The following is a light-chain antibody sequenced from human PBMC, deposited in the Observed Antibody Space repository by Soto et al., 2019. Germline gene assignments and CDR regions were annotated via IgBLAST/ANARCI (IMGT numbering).Light chain of an antibody. CDR2: GAS. Sequence: EIVLTQSPGTLSLSPGERATLSCRASQSVSSSYLAWYQQKPGQAPRLLIYGASSRATGIPDRFSGSGSETDFTLTISRLEPEDFEVYYCQQYGNLYTFGQGTKLEIK. CDR1: QSVSSSY. V-gene: IGKV3-20*01. CDR3: QQYGNLYT. J-gene: IGKJ2*01.